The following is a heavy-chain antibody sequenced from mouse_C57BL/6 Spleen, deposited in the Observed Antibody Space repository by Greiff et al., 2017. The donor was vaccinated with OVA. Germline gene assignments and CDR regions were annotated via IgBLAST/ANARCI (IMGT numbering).Heavy chain of an antibody. Sequence: VQLVESGAELVRPGASVTLSCKASGYTFTDYEMHWVKQTPVHGLEWIGAIDPETGGTAYNQKFKGKAILTADKSSSTAYMELRSLTSEDSAVYYCTRWIYYGSFDYWGQGTTLTVSS. D-gene: IGHD2-2*01. CDR1: GYTFTDYE. CDR3: TRWIYYGSFDY. V-gene: IGHV1-15*01. CDR2: IDPETGGT. J-gene: IGHJ2*01.